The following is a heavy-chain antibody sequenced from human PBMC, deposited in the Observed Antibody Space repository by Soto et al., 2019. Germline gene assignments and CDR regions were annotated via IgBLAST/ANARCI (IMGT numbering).Heavy chain of an antibody. CDR3: AGAHCSGGSCYPDY. Sequence: GASAKVSCKASRGTFSSYSISWVRQAPGQGLEWMGGIIPIFGTANYAQKFQGRVTITADESTSTAYMELSSLRSEDTAVYYCAGAHCSGGSCYPDYWGQGTLVRVS. CDR2: IIPIFGTA. CDR1: RGTFSSYS. V-gene: IGHV1-69*13. D-gene: IGHD2-15*01. J-gene: IGHJ4*02.